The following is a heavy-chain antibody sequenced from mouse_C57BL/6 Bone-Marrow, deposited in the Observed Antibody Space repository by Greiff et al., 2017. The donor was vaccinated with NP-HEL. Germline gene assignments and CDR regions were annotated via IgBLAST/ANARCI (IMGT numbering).Heavy chain of an antibody. Sequence: VQLQQPGAELVKPGASVKLSCKASGYTFTSYWMQWVKQRPGQGLEWIGEIDPSDSYTNYNQKFKGKATLTVDTASSTAYMQLSSLTSEDSAVYYCTRSTTGDCWGQGTTLTVSS. CDR2: IDPSDSYT. CDR3: TRSTTGDC. CDR1: GYTFTSYW. V-gene: IGHV1-50*01. J-gene: IGHJ2*01. D-gene: IGHD1-1*01.